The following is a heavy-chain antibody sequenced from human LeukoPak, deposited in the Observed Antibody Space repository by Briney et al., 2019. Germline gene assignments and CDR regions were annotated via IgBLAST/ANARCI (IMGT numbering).Heavy chain of an antibody. D-gene: IGHD5-12*01. V-gene: IGHV3-23*01. Sequence: GGSLRLSCAVSGFTFSSYAMTWVRQGPGKGLEWVSDISGGGGSTYYADSVKGRFTISRDNSKNTLYLQMHSLRAEDTAVYYCAIYSGYGTSAFDIWGQGTMVTVSS. CDR3: AIYSGYGTSAFDI. CDR2: ISGGGGST. J-gene: IGHJ3*02. CDR1: GFTFSSYA.